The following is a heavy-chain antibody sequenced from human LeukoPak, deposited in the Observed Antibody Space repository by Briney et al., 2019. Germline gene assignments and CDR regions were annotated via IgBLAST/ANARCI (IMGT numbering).Heavy chain of an antibody. V-gene: IGHV1-69*06. Sequence: SVKVSCKASGGTFSSYAISWVRQAPGQGLEWMGGIIPIFGTANYAQKFQGRVTITADKSTSTAYMELSSLRSEDTAVYYCARGGIVVVLHAFDIWGQGTMVTVSS. CDR3: ARGGIVVVLHAFDI. D-gene: IGHD3-22*01. CDR1: GGTFSSYA. CDR2: IIPIFGTA. J-gene: IGHJ3*02.